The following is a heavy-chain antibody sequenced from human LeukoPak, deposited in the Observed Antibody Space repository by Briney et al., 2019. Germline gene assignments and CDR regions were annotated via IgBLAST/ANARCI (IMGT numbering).Heavy chain of an antibody. V-gene: IGHV4-34*01. CDR2: INHSGST. CDR3: ASLEGLFDYFDY. D-gene: IGHD3-3*01. CDR1: GGSFSGYY. J-gene: IGHJ4*02. Sequence: PSETLSLTCAVYGGSFSGYYWSWIRQPPGKGLEWIGEINHSGSTNYNPSLKSRVTISVDTSKNQFSLKLSSVTAADTAVYYCASLEGLFDYFDYWGQGILVTVYS.